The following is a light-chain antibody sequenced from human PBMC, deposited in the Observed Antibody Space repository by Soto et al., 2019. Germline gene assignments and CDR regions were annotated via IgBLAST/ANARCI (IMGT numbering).Light chain of an antibody. J-gene: IGLJ1*01. CDR3: SSYVGSNNLGV. V-gene: IGLV2-8*01. CDR2: DVN. Sequence: QSALTQPPSASGSPGQSVTISCTGTSSDGGSYNYVSWYQQHPGKAPKLMVYDVNKRPSGVPDRFSGSKSGNTASLTVSGLQADDEADYYCSSYVGSNNLGVFGSGTKVTVL. CDR1: SSDGGSYNY.